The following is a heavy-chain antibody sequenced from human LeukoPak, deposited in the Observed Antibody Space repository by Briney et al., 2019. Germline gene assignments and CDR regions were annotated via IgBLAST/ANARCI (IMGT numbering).Heavy chain of an antibody. CDR2: IYYSGST. CDR3: ARGWQGGSDAFDI. D-gene: IGHD2-15*01. Sequence: SETLSLTCPVSGGSLSRHYWSWLRQPPAKGLEGIGYIYYSGSTNYNPSLNSRVTISLDTTKNQLSPILSSVNPADTAVHYCARGWQGGSDAFDIWGQGTMVTVSS. V-gene: IGHV4-59*11. CDR1: GGSLSRHY. J-gene: IGHJ3*02.